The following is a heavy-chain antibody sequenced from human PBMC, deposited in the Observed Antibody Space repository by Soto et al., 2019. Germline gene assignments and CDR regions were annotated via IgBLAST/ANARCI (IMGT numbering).Heavy chain of an antibody. CDR1: GDSIGSGGYF. J-gene: IGHJ3*02. CDR2: IYHSGST. D-gene: IGHD7-27*01. V-gene: IGHV4-31*03. Sequence: QVQLQESGPGLVKPSQTLSLTCTVSGDSIGSGGYFWSWIRQHPGKGLEWIGYIYHSGSTYYNPPLKSRVPISVDTSKDQFSLKLSSVTAADTAVYYCAKTIWGWALDIWGQGTMVTVSS. CDR3: AKTIWGWALDI.